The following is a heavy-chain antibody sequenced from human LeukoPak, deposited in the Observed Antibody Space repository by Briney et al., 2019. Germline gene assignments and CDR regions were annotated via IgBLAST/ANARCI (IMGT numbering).Heavy chain of an antibody. CDR2: INPSGGST. CDR1: GYTFTSYY. Sequence: ASVKVSCKASGYTFTSYYMHWVRQAPGQGLEWMAIINPSGGSTSYAQKFQGRVTMTRDMSTSTVYMELSSLRSEDTAVYYCARDNSMRYYYDSSGPDAFDIWGQGTMVTVSS. J-gene: IGHJ3*02. V-gene: IGHV1-46*01. CDR3: ARDNSMRYYYDSSGPDAFDI. D-gene: IGHD3-22*01.